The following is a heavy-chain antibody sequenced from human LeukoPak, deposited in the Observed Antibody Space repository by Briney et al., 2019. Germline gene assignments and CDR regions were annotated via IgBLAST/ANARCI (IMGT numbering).Heavy chain of an antibody. CDR3: ARHGRGSRSPNAFDI. J-gene: IGHJ3*02. CDR2: IYPDDSDI. D-gene: IGHD3-10*01. CDR1: GYSFTDYW. V-gene: IGHV5-51*01. Sequence: GESLKISCKGSGYSFTDYWIGWVRQMPGEGLQWMGIIYPDDSDIRYSPAFQGQVTISADKSIITAYLQWSSLKASDTAMYYCARHGRGSRSPNAFDIWGQGTMVTVSS.